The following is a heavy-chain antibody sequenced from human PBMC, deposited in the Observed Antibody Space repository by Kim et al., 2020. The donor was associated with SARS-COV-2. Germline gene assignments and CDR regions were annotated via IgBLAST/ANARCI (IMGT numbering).Heavy chain of an antibody. CDR3: ARDDYGSNSFVDGLDI. D-gene: IGHD4-17*01. V-gene: IGHV3-48*03. CDR1: GFTFSRYE. J-gene: IGHJ3*02. CDR2: IDSRGSTI. Sequence: GGSLRLSCAASGFTFSRYEMNWVRQAPGKGLEWVSCIDSRGSTIYYADSVKGRFTISRDNAKNSLYLQMNSLRAEDTAIYYCARDDYGSNSFVDGLDIWGQGTMVTVSS.